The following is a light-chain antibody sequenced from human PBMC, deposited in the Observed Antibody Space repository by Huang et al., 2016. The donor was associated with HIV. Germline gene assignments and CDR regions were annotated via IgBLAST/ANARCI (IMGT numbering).Light chain of an antibody. CDR2: SAS. J-gene: IGKJ5*01. CDR1: QNINTY. CDR3: QQGYSALIT. Sequence: DILLTQSPSSLSASGGDRVTITCRASQNINTYLNWYQQKPGKAPNLLIHSASTLQTGVPSRFSGSGSGTDFTLTVNSLQPEDSATYYCQQGYSALITFGQGTRL. V-gene: IGKV1-39*01.